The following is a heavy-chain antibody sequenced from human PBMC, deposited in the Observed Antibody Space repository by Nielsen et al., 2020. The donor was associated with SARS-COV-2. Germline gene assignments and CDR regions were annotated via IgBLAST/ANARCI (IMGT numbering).Heavy chain of an antibody. Sequence: ASVKVSCKASGYTFAIYGISWVRQAPGQGLEWMGWISPYNGNTNYAQKLQGRVTMTTDTSTSTAYMELRSLRSDDTAVYYCASGYSGYDSHYYGMDVWGQGTTVTVSS. CDR2: ISPYNGNT. V-gene: IGHV1-18*01. D-gene: IGHD5-12*01. CDR1: GYTFAIYG. CDR3: ASGYSGYDSHYYGMDV. J-gene: IGHJ6*02.